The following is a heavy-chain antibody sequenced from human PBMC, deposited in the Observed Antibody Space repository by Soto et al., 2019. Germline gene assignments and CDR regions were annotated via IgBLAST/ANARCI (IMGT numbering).Heavy chain of an antibody. CDR3: AASLYCSGGSCYTGPYDAFDI. Sequence: SVKVSCKASGFTFTSSAMQWVRQARGQRLEWIGWIVVGSGNTNYAQKFQERVTITRDMSTSTAYMELSSLRSEDTAVYYCAASLYCSGGSCYTGPYDAFDIWGQGTMVTVSS. J-gene: IGHJ3*02. D-gene: IGHD2-15*01. CDR2: IVVGSGNT. V-gene: IGHV1-58*02. CDR1: GFTFTSSA.